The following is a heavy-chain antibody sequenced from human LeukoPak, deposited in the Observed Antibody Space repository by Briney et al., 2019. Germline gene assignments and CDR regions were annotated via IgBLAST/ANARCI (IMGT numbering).Heavy chain of an antibody. V-gene: IGHV4-39*07. CDR1: GGSISSGSYY. CDR2: IYYSGST. J-gene: IGHJ3*02. Sequence: SETLSLTCSVSGGSISSGSYYWGWIRQPPGKGLEWIGNIYYSGSTYYNPALKSRVTISVDTSKNQFSLKLSSVTAADTAVYYCARTMSQQLVFRRSWAFDIWGQGTMVTVSS. D-gene: IGHD6-13*01. CDR3: ARTMSQQLVFRRSWAFDI.